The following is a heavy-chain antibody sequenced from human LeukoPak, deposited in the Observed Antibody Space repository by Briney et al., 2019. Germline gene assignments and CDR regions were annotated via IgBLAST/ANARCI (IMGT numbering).Heavy chain of an antibody. J-gene: IGHJ4*02. CDR3: ARLTYTSSKHHLFDY. D-gene: IGHD6-6*01. V-gene: IGHV5-51*01. Sequence: PGESLKISCKGSGYSFTSYWIGWVRQMPGKGLEWMGNIYPGDSDTRYSPSFQGQVTISADKSISTAYLQWSSLKASDTAMYYCARLTYTSSKHHLFDYWGQGTLVTVS. CDR2: IYPGDSDT. CDR1: GYSFTSYW.